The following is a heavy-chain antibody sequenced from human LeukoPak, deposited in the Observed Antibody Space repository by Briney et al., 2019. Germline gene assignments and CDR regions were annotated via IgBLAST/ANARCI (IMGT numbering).Heavy chain of an antibody. J-gene: IGHJ4*02. CDR1: GGSISSYY. Sequence: SETLSLTCTVSGGSISSYYWSWIRQPPGKGLEWIGHIYYSGSTNYNPSLKSRVTISVDTSKNQFSLKLSSVTAADTAVYYCARFSYYDFWSGQYYFDYWGQGTLVTVSS. D-gene: IGHD3-3*01. CDR2: IYYSGST. V-gene: IGHV4-59*01. CDR3: ARFSYYDFWSGQYYFDY.